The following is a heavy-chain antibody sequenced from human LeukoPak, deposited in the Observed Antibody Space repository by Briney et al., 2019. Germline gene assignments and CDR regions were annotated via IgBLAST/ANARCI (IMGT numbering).Heavy chain of an antibody. CDR1: GFNFSTNY. D-gene: IGHD2-15*01. Sequence: GGSLRLSCAASGFNFSTNYMTWVRQAPGKGLEWVSLIYSATSAYYADSVKGRFTISRDNSKNTLYLQMGSLRAEDMAVYYCARYCSGGSCYTGAFDIWGQGTMVTVSS. CDR3: ARYCSGGSCYTGAFDI. J-gene: IGHJ3*02. V-gene: IGHV3-53*05. CDR2: IYSATSA.